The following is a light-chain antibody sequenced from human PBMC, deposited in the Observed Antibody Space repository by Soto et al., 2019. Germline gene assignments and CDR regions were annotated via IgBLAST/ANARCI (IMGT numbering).Light chain of an antibody. Sequence: QSVLTQPPSASGTPGQRVTSSCSGSSSNIGSNTVNWYQQLPGTAPKLLIYSNNQRPSGVPDRFSGSKSGTSASLAISGLQSEDEADYYCAAWDDSLHRCYVFRDGTQVRVL. J-gene: IGLJ1*01. CDR1: SSNIGSNT. CDR2: SNN. V-gene: IGLV1-44*01. CDR3: AAWDDSLHRCYV.